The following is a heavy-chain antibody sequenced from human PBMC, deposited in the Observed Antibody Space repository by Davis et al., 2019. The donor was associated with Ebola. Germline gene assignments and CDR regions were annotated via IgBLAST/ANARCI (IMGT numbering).Heavy chain of an antibody. D-gene: IGHD2-2*01. CDR1: GYTFTGYY. CDR3: ARDNGVDQLPRRNYYYYGMDV. CDR2: INPNSGGT. J-gene: IGHJ6*02. Sequence: ASVKVSCKASGYTFTGYYMHWVRQAPGQGLEWMGWINPNSGGTNYAQKFQGRVTMTRDTSISTAYMELSRLRSDDTAVYYCARDNGVDQLPRRNYYYYGMDVWGQGTTVTVSS. V-gene: IGHV1-2*02.